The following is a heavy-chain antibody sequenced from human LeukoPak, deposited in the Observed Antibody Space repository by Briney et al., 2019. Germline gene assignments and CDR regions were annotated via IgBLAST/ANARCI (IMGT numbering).Heavy chain of an antibody. CDR2: ISYDGSNK. CDR1: GFTFSSYA. V-gene: IGHV3-30*01. J-gene: IGHJ4*02. D-gene: IGHD5-18*01. Sequence: GSLRLSCAASGFTFSSYAMHWVRQAPGKGLEWVAVISYDGSNKYYADSVKGRFTISRDNSKHTLYLQMNSLRAEDTAVYYCARGLQLWLFCFDYWGQGTLVTVSS. CDR3: ARGLQLWLFCFDY.